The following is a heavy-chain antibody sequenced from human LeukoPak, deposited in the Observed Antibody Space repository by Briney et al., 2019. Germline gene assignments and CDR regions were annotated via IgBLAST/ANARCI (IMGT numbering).Heavy chain of an antibody. Sequence: GGSLRLSCAASGFTFSSYAMHWVRQAPGKGLEWVAVISYDGSNKYYADSVKGRFTISRDNSKNTLYLQMNSLRAEDTAVYYCARDSSGCLDPWGQGTLVTVSS. V-gene: IGHV3-30-3*01. CDR3: ARDSSGCLDP. D-gene: IGHD6-19*01. J-gene: IGHJ5*02. CDR2: ISYDGSNK. CDR1: GFTFSSYA.